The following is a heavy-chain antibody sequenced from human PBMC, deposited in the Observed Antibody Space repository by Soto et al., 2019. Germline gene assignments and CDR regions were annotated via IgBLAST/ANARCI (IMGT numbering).Heavy chain of an antibody. CDR3: ARAEMDV. J-gene: IGHJ6*04. CDR2: IRNKANKFTT. Sequence: EVQFVESGGGLVQPGGSLRLSCAASGFTFSDRYMDWVRQAPGKGLEWVGRIRNKANKFTTEYGASVRGRFTISRDDSEKSVFLQMDSLKIEDTAVYYCARAEMDVWGKGTTVTVAS. V-gene: IGHV3-72*01. CDR1: GFTFSDRY.